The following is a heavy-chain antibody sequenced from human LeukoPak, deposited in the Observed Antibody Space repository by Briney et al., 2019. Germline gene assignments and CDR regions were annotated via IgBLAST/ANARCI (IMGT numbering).Heavy chain of an antibody. J-gene: IGHJ3*02. D-gene: IGHD6-19*01. Sequence: GESLKISCTGSGYSFTSYWIGWVRQMPGKGLEWMGIIYPGDSDTRYSPSFQGQVTISADKSISTAYLQWSSLKASDTAMYYCARSGYSSGWYVAFDIWGQGTMVTVSS. CDR1: GYSFTSYW. V-gene: IGHV5-51*01. CDR2: IYPGDSDT. CDR3: ARSGYSSGWYVAFDI.